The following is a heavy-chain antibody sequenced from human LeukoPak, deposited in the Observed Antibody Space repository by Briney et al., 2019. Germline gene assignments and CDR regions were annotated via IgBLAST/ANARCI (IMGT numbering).Heavy chain of an antibody. Sequence: PGGSLRLSCAASGFSFGGYYMSWIRQAPGKGLEWLSYISSRGDIIQYADSVKGRFSISRDNAQNSLYLQVNSLRAEDTAVYYCARERSGYLPFFDYWGQGILVTVSS. D-gene: IGHD3-22*01. J-gene: IGHJ4*02. V-gene: IGHV3-11*04. CDR3: ARERSGYLPFFDY. CDR2: ISSRGDII. CDR1: GFSFGGYY.